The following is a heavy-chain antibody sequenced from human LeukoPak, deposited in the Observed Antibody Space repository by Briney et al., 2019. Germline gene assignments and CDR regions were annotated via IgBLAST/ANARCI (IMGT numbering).Heavy chain of an antibody. CDR3: ARGYNQLLWDSVSADY. CDR1: GYTFTSYD. CDR2: IIPIFGTA. J-gene: IGHJ4*02. Sequence: GASVKVSCKXSGYTFTSYDINWVRQATGQGLEWMGGIIPIFGTANYAQKFQGRVTITADESTSTAYMELSSLRSEDTAVYYCARGYNQLLWDSVSADYWGQGTLVTVSS. D-gene: IGHD2-2*01. V-gene: IGHV1-69*13.